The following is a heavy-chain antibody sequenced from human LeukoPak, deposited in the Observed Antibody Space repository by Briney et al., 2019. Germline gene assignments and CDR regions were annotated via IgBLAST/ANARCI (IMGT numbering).Heavy chain of an antibody. V-gene: IGHV3-53*01. CDR3: AGYGGSYPSSMDV. CDR1: GFTVSTNY. Sequence: GGSLRLSCAASGFTVSTNYMTWIRQAPGKGLEWVLVMYTLGNTNYADSVRGRLTISRDNSKNTLYLQMNSLRAEDTAVYYCAGYGGSYPSSMDVWGKGTTVTISS. CDR2: MYTLGNT. D-gene: IGHD1-26*01. J-gene: IGHJ6*03.